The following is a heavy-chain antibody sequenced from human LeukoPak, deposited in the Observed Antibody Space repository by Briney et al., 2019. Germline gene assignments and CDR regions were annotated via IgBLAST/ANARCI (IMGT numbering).Heavy chain of an antibody. V-gene: IGHV1-8*01. Sequence: ASVKVSCKASGYTFTSYDINWVRQATGQGLEWMGWMNPNSGNTGYAQKFQGRVTMTRNTSISTAYMELSSLRSEDTAVYYCAREGFYSSGWGPDYWGQGTLVTVSS. D-gene: IGHD6-19*01. CDR1: GYTFTSYD. CDR3: AREGFYSSGWGPDY. CDR2: MNPNSGNT. J-gene: IGHJ4*02.